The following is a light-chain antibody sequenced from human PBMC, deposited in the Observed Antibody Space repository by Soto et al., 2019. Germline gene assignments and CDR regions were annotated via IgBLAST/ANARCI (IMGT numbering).Light chain of an antibody. J-gene: IGKJ4*01. V-gene: IGKV3-15*01. CDR2: GAS. CDR1: QSVSTT. CDR3: NQYNNWPPA. Sequence: TQSPSFLYASVGERVTLSCRASQSVSTTLAWYQQKPGQAPRLLIYGASTRATGIPARFSGSGSGTEFTLSIGSLQSEDFAVYYCNQYNNWPPAFGGGTKVDI.